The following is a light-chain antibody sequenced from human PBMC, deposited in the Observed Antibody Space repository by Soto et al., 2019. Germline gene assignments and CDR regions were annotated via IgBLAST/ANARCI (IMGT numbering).Light chain of an antibody. CDR1: SSNIGNNY. CDR3: GTWDSSLSAGM. J-gene: IGLJ3*02. CDR2: DND. V-gene: IGLV1-51*01. Sequence: QSVLTQPPSVSAAPGQKVTISCSGTSSNIGNNYVSWYQQLPGTAPKLLIYDNDKRPSGIPDRFSGSKSGTSGTLGITGLQTGDEADYYCGTWDSSLSAGMFGGGTKLTVL.